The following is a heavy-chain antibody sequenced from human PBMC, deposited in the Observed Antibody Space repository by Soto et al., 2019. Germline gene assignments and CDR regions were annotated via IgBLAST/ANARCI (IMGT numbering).Heavy chain of an antibody. V-gene: IGHV2-5*02. CDR3: AHTGNDYYGMDV. Sequence: QITLKESGPTLVKPTQTLTPTCTFSGFSLTTSGVGVGWIRQPPGKALEWLALIYWDDDKRYSPSLKSRLTITKDTSKNQVVLTMTNMDPVDTATYYCAHTGNDYYGMDVWGQGTTVTVSS. CDR2: IYWDDDK. CDR1: GFSLTTSGVG. J-gene: IGHJ6*02. D-gene: IGHD4-4*01.